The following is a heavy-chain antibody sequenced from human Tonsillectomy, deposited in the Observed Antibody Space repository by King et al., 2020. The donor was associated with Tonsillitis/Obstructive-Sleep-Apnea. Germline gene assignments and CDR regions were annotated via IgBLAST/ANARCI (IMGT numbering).Heavy chain of an antibody. CDR2: IYWDDDK. CDR1: GFSLSTSGVG. D-gene: IGHD3-10*01. V-gene: IGHV2-5*02. Sequence: TLKESGPTLVKPTQTLTLTCTFSGFSLSTSGVGVGWIRPPPGKALEWLALIYWDDDKRYSPSLKSRLTITKDTSKNQVVLTMTNMDPVDTATYYCAHSLHYTSPNDAFDIWGQGTMVTVSS. CDR3: AHSLHYTSPNDAFDI. J-gene: IGHJ3*02.